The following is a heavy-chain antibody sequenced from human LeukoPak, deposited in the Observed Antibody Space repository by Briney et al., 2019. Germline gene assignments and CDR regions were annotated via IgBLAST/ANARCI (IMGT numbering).Heavy chain of an antibody. V-gene: IGHV4-34*01. Sequence: SETLSLTCAVYGGSFSGYYWSWIRQPPGKGLEWIGEIDHSGSTNYNPSLKSRVTISVDTSKNQFSLKLSSVTAADTAVYYCARGGRAAAGTKEDWGQGTLVTVSS. D-gene: IGHD6-13*01. CDR2: IDHSGST. CDR1: GGSFSGYY. J-gene: IGHJ4*02. CDR3: ARGGRAAAGTKED.